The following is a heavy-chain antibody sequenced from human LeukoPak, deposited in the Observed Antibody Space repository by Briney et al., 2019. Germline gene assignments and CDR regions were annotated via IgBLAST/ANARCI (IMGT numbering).Heavy chain of an antibody. D-gene: IGHD5-12*01. CDR1: GFTFSSYS. J-gene: IGHJ3*02. CDR2: ISSSSSYI. CDR3: ARYSGYDDAFDI. V-gene: IGHV3-21*01. Sequence: GGSLRLSCAASGFTFSSYSMNWVRQAPGKGLEWVSSISSSSSYIYYADSVKGRFTISRDNAKSSLYLQMNSLRAEDTAVYYCARYSGYDDAFDIWGQGTMVTVSS.